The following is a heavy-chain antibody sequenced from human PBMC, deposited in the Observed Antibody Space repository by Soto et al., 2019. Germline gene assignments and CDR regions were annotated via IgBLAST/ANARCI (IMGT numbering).Heavy chain of an antibody. CDR2: IIPIFGTA. Sequence: ASVKVSCKASGGTFSSYAISWVRQAPGQGLEWMGGIIPIFGTANYAQKFQGRVTITADKSTSTAYMELSSLRSEDTAVYYCARGLGYCTNGVCYTYYFDYWGQGTLVTVSS. V-gene: IGHV1-69*06. J-gene: IGHJ4*02. D-gene: IGHD2-8*01. CDR3: ARGLGYCTNGVCYTYYFDY. CDR1: GGTFSSYA.